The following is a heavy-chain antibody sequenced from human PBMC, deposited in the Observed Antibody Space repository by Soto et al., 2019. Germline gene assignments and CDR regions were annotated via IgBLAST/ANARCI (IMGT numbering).Heavy chain of an antibody. CDR1: GYTFTSYY. Sequence: ASVKISCKASGYTFTSYYMHWVRQAPGQGLEWMGIINPSGGSTSYAQKFQGRVTMTRDTSTSTVYMELSSLRCEDTAVYYCARFYDSSGLAPDAFDIWGQGTMVTVSS. D-gene: IGHD3-22*01. CDR3: ARFYDSSGLAPDAFDI. J-gene: IGHJ3*02. CDR2: INPSGGST. V-gene: IGHV1-46*01.